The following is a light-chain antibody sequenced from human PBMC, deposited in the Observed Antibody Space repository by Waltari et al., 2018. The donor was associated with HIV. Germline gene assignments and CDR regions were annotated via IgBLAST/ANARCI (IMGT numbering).Light chain of an antibody. CDR2: DGR. Sequence: SYVLTQPPSVSVAPGQTARITCGGDNIGSKSVHWYQQMPGQAPVLVVYDGRDRPSGIPGRISGSNSGNTATLTISRGEAGDEADYYCQVWISPNDQLNWVFGGGTKLTVL. CDR1: NIGSKS. CDR3: QVWISPNDQLNWV. V-gene: IGLV3-21*02. J-gene: IGLJ3*02.